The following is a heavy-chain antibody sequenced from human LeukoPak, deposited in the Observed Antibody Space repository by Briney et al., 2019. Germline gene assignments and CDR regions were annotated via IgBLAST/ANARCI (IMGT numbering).Heavy chain of an antibody. Sequence: GASVKVSCKASGYTFTGHYMHWVRQAPGQGLEWMGLINPSGTGTLYTQKFQGRVTMTRDTSTSTDYMELSSLRSEDTAVYYCARDNSYGDITWWFDPWGQGTLVTVSS. V-gene: IGHV1-46*01. J-gene: IGHJ5*02. CDR2: INPSGTGT. CDR1: GYTFTGHY. D-gene: IGHD2-15*01. CDR3: ARDNSYGDITWWFDP.